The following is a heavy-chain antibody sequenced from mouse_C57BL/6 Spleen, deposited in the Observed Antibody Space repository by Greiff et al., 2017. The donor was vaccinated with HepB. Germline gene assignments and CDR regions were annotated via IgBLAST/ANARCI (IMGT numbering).Heavy chain of an antibody. CDR1: GFTFSDYY. D-gene: IGHD2-4*01. V-gene: IGHV5-16*01. CDR3: ARGNDYLRAMDY. CDR2: INYDGSST. Sequence: EVQLVESEGGLVQPGSSMKLSCTASGFTFSDYYMAWVRQVPEKGLEWVANINYDGSSTYYLDSLKSRFIISRDNAKNILYLQMSSLKSEDTATYYCARGNDYLRAMDYWGQGTSVTVSS. J-gene: IGHJ4*01.